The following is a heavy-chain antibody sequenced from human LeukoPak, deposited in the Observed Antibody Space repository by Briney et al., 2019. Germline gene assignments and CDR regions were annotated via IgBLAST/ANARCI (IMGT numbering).Heavy chain of an antibody. CDR1: GNSISSGDYY. J-gene: IGHJ4*02. D-gene: IGHD3-22*01. CDR3: ARASYSYDISGWVPF. V-gene: IGHV4-61*02. CDR2: IYTSGST. Sequence: PSETLSLTCTVSGNSISSGDYYWSWIRQPAGKGLEWIARIYTSGSTTYNPSLKSRVTISGDTSENQFSLRLSSVTAADTAVYYCARASYSYDISGWVPFWGQGTLVTVSS.